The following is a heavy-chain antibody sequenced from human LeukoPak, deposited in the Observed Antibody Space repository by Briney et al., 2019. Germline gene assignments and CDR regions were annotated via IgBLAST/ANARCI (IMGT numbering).Heavy chain of an antibody. Sequence: PGGSLRLSCAASGFTFSSYAMHWVRQAPGKGLEWVAVISYDGSNKYYADSVKGRFTISRDNSKNTLYLQMNSLRAEDTAVYYCARDREDVATINLDYWGQGTLVTVSS. CDR2: ISYDGSNK. D-gene: IGHD5-12*01. J-gene: IGHJ4*02. V-gene: IGHV3-30*04. CDR1: GFTFSSYA. CDR3: ARDREDVATINLDY.